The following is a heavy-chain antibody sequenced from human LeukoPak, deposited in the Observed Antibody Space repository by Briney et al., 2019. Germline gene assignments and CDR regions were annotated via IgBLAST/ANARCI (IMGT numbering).Heavy chain of an antibody. V-gene: IGHV3-33*01. CDR3: ASVGIAVGG. J-gene: IGHJ4*02. CDR2: IWYDGSNK. Sequence: PGGSLRLSCAVSGFTFSNYAVHWVRQAPGKGLEWVAVIWYDGSNKYYADSVKGRFTISRDNSKNTLYLQMNSLRAEDTAVYYCASVGIAVGGWGQGTLVTVSS. D-gene: IGHD6-19*01. CDR1: GFTFSNYA.